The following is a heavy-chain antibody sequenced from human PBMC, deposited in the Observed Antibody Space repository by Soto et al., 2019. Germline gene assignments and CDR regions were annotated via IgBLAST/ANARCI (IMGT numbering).Heavy chain of an antibody. D-gene: IGHD6-13*01. Sequence: SETLSLTCTVSGGSISSYYWSWIRQPPGKGLEWIGYIYYSGSTNYNPSLKSRVTISIDTSKNQFSLRLGPVTAAATAAYYCAREDSGSWYDVSTRGCLDVWGQGTTVTVSS. CDR3: AREDSGSWYDVSTRGCLDV. V-gene: IGHV4-59*01. J-gene: IGHJ6*02. CDR1: GGSISSYY. CDR2: IYYSGST.